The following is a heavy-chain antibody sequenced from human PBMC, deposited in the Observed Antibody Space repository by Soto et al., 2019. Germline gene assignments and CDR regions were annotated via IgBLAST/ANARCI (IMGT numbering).Heavy chain of an antibody. D-gene: IGHD6-13*01. CDR3: ARAPGADGYFDY. CDR2: IWYDGSNK. Sequence: QVQLVESGGGVVQPGRSLRLSCAASGFTFSSYGMHWVRQAPGKGLEWVAVIWYDGSNKYYADSVKGRFTISRDNSKNTLYLQMNSLRAEDTAVYYCARAPGADGYFDYWGQGTLVTVSS. J-gene: IGHJ4*02. CDR1: GFTFSSYG. V-gene: IGHV3-33*01.